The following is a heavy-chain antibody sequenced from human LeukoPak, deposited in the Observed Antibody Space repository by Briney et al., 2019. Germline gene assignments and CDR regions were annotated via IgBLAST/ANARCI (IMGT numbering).Heavy chain of an antibody. D-gene: IGHD1-26*01. Sequence: GGSLRLSCAASGFTFSRYTMNWVRQAPGKGLEWVSSVSSSSYIYYADSVKGRFTISRDNAKNSLYLQMNSLRAGDTAVYYCARDSFRGSYSDYWGQGTLVTVSS. CDR1: GFTFSRYT. J-gene: IGHJ4*02. V-gene: IGHV3-21*01. CDR3: ARDSFRGSYSDY. CDR2: VSSSSYI.